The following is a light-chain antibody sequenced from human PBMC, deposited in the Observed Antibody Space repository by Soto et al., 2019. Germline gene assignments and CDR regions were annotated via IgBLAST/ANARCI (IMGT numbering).Light chain of an antibody. Sequence: QSALTQPASVSGSPGQSITISCTGTSSDVGGYNYVSWYQHHPGKAPKLMIYDVCNRPSGVSNRFSGSKSGNTASLIISGLQAEDEADYYCSSYTSSSTLSTYVFGTGTKLTVL. CDR1: SSDVGGYNY. CDR3: SSYTSSSTLSTYV. V-gene: IGLV2-14*03. CDR2: DVC. J-gene: IGLJ1*01.